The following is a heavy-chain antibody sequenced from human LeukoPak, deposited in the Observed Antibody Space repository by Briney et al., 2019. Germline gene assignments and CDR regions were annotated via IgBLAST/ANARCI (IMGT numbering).Heavy chain of an antibody. CDR2: IYYSGST. V-gene: IGHV4-39*01. CDR1: GGSISSSSYY. J-gene: IGHJ4*02. CDR3: ARQGDYGDYYFDY. Sequence: SETLSLTCTVSGGSISSSSYYWGWTRQPPGKGLEWIGNIYYSGSTYYNPSLKSRVTISVDTSKNQFSLKLSSVTAADTAVYYCARQGDYGDYYFDYWGQGTLVTVSS. D-gene: IGHD4-17*01.